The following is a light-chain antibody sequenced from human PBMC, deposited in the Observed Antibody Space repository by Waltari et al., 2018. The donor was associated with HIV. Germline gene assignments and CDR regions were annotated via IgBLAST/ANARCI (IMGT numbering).Light chain of an antibody. Sequence: EIVLTQSPGTLSLSPGERATLSCRASQSFNLNYFAWYQQRPGQPPRLLIYGASVRATGIPDRFSGRGSERSFTLTISRLEPADFAVYFCQHYGSSPRTFGQGTKVEVK. CDR2: GAS. CDR1: QSFNLNY. V-gene: IGKV3-20*01. CDR3: QHYGSSPRT. J-gene: IGKJ1*01.